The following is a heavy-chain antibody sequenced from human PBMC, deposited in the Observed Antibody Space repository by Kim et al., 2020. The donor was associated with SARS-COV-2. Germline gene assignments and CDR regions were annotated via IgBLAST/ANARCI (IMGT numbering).Heavy chain of an antibody. D-gene: IGHD5-18*01. J-gene: IGHJ3*02. CDR2: IYYSGST. CDR3: ARDDSPADTAMVSPRAGAFDI. Sequence: SETLSLTCTVSGGSISSGDYYWSWIRQPPGKGLEWIGYIYYSGSTYYNPSLKSRVTISVDTSKNQFSLKLSSVTAADTAVYYCARDDSPADTAMVSPRAGAFDIWGQGTMVTVSS. CDR1: GGSISSGDYY. V-gene: IGHV4-30-4*01.